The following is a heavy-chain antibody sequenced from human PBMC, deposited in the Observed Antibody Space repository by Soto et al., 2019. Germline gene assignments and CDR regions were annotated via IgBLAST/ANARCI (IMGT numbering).Heavy chain of an antibody. V-gene: IGHV4-59*01. J-gene: IGHJ4*02. CDR2: IYYSGST. Sequence: SETLSLTCTVSGGSISSYYWSWIRQPPGKGLEWIGYIYYSGSTNYNPSLKSRVTISVDTSKNQFSLKLSSVTAADTAVYYCARATPPRIAAGTSDFDYWGQGTLVTVSS. D-gene: IGHD6-13*01. CDR1: GGSISSYY. CDR3: ARATPPRIAAGTSDFDY.